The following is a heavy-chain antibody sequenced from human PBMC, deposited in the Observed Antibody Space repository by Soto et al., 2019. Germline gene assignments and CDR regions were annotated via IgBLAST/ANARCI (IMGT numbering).Heavy chain of an antibody. CDR1: GFTFSSYG. V-gene: IGHV3-33*01. D-gene: IGHD3-9*01. CDR3: ARVPKYYDILTGYYICPPDY. Sequence: QVQLVESGGGVVQPGRSLRLSCAASGFTFSSYGMHWVRQAPGKGLEWVAVIWYDGSNKYYADSVKGRFTISRDNSKNTLYLQMNSLRAEDTAVYYCARVPKYYDILTGYYICPPDYWGQGTLVTVSS. J-gene: IGHJ4*02. CDR2: IWYDGSNK.